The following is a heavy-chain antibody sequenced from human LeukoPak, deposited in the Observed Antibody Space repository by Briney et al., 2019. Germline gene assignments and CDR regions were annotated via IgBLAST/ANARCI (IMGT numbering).Heavy chain of an antibody. V-gene: IGHV3-21*01. CDR3: ARALGDDFWSGYSDS. CDR1: GFTFSNYN. D-gene: IGHD3-3*01. Sequence: GGSLRLSCAASGFTFSNYNMNWVRQAPGKGLEWVSSTISNNNYKYYADSVKGRSTISRDNAKNSLYLQMDSLRAEDTAVYYCARALGDDFWSGYSDSWGQGTLVTVSS. J-gene: IGHJ4*02. CDR2: TISNNNYK.